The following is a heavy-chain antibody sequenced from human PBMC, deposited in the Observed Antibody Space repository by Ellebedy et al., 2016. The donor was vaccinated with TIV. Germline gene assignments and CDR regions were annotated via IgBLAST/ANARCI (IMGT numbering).Heavy chain of an antibody. Sequence: PGGSLRLSCAASGFSFVDYAMHWVRQVPGKGVEWVSGISWNGGTIAYADSVKGRFTISRDNSRNSLYLQMISLRAEDRAFYYCAKDMEGSGSYSTYGMDVWGQGTTVTVSS. CDR3: AKDMEGSGSYSTYGMDV. J-gene: IGHJ6*01. CDR2: ISWNGGTI. V-gene: IGHV3-9*01. CDR1: GFSFVDYA. D-gene: IGHD3-10*01.